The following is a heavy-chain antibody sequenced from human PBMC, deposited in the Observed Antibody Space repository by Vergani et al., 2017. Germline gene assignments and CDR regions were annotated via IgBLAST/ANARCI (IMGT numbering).Heavy chain of an antibody. CDR3: ASDTHSGQRADR. CDR1: GTYIGSYY. V-gene: IGHV4-59*01. CDR2: IFYSGTT. Sequence: QVQLQESGPGLVKSSETLSLTCTVTGTYIGSYYWSWIRQSPGKGLEWIGYIFYSGTTNYNPSLKSRVTMSIDTSKNQFSLTLTSVTAADTAVYYCASDTHSGQRADRWGQGILVTVTS. J-gene: IGHJ5*02. D-gene: IGHD6-19*01.